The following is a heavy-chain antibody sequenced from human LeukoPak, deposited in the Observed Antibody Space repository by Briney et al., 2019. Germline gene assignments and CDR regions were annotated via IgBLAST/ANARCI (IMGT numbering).Heavy chain of an antibody. CDR1: GYTLTSYD. J-gene: IGHJ4*02. CDR2: MNPNSGNT. Sequence: GASVKVSCKTSGYTLTSYDINWVRQATGQGLEWMGWMNPNSGNTGYAQKFQGRVTMTRNTSISTAYMELSSLRSEDTAVYYCATSPHGHQIYSGSYPAQLDYWGQGTLVTVSS. V-gene: IGHV1-8*01. D-gene: IGHD1-26*01. CDR3: ATSPHGHQIYSGSYPAQLDY.